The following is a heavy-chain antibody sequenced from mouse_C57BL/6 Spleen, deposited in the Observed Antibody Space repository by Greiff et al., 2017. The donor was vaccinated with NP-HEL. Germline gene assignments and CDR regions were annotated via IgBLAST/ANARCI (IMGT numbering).Heavy chain of an antibody. CDR2: IHPSDSDT. Sequence: VQLQQPGAELVKPGASVKVSCKASGYTFTSYWMHWVKQRPGQGLEWIGRIHPSDSDTNYNQKFKGKATLTVDKSSSTAYMQLSSLTSEDSAVYYCASTVVATDYAMDDWGQGASVTVSS. V-gene: IGHV1-74*01. J-gene: IGHJ4*01. D-gene: IGHD1-1*01. CDR1: GYTFTSYW. CDR3: ASTVVATDYAMDD.